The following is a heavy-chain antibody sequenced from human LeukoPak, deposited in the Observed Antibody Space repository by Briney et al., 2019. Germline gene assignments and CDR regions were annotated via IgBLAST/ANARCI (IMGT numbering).Heavy chain of an antibody. D-gene: IGHD3-3*01. CDR1: GFTFSSYG. J-gene: IGHJ6*03. CDR3: AKGPAADFWSGYPSSLYYYYYMDV. Sequence: GGSLRLSCAASGFTFSSYGMHWVRQAPGKGLEWVAVIWYDGSNKYYADSVKGRFTISRDNSKNTLYLQMNSLRAEDTAVYYCAKGPAADFWSGYPSSLYYYYYMDVWGKGTTVTVSS. V-gene: IGHV3-33*06. CDR2: IWYDGSNK.